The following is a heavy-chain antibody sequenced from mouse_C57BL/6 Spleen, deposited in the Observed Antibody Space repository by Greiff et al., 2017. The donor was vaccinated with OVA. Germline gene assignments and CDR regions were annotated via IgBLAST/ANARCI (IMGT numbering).Heavy chain of an antibody. D-gene: IGHD2-3*01. CDR1: GYTFTSYW. Sequence: QVQLQQPGAELVKPGASVKLSCKASGYTFTSYWMHWVKQRPGQGLEWIGMIHPNSGSTNYNEKFKSKATLTVDKSSSTAYMQLSSLTSEDSAVYYCASEEDYYGYSYYFDYWGQGTTLTVSS. V-gene: IGHV1-64*01. J-gene: IGHJ2*01. CDR3: ASEEDYYGYSYYFDY. CDR2: IHPNSGST.